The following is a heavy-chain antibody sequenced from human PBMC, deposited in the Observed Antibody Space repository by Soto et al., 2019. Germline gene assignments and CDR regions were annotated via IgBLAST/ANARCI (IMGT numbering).Heavy chain of an antibody. CDR2: INTDGSST. V-gene: IGHV3-74*01. J-gene: IGHJ4*02. CDR1: GFTFSSFW. D-gene: IGHD3-10*01. Sequence: EVQLVESGGGLVQPGVSLRLSCAVSGFTFSSFWMHWVRQAPGEGLVWVSRINTDGSSTSYADSVKGLFTISRDNAKNTLYIQMNSLRVEDTAMYYCAKRGVDTFGLSYWGQGTLVTVSS. CDR3: AKRGVDTFGLSY.